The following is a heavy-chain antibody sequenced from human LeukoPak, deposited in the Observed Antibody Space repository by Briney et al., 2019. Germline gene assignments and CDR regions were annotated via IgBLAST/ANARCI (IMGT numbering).Heavy chain of an antibody. D-gene: IGHD3-22*01. CDR2: ISSSSSYI. Sequence: GGSLRLSCAASGFTFSSYSMNWVRQAPGKGLEWVSSISSSSSYIYYADSVKGRFTISRDNAKNSLYLQMNSLRAEDTVVYYCARVGGSYYYDSSGYYHEGDAFDIWGQGTMVTVSS. CDR3: ARVGGSYYYDSSGYYHEGDAFDI. CDR1: GFTFSSYS. V-gene: IGHV3-21*01. J-gene: IGHJ3*02.